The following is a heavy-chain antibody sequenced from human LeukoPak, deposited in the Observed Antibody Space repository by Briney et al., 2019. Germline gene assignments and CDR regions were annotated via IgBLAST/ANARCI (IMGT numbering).Heavy chain of an antibody. CDR3: ARGSTANFDY. V-gene: IGHV4-30-4*08. J-gene: IGHJ4*02. CDR2: IYYSGST. CDR1: GGSFSGYY. Sequence: PSETLSLTCAVYGGSFSGYYWSWIRQPPGKGLEWIGYIYYSGSTYYNPSLKSRVTISVDTSKNQFSLKLSSVTAADTAVYYCARGSTANFDYWGQGTLVTVSS. D-gene: IGHD5-18*01.